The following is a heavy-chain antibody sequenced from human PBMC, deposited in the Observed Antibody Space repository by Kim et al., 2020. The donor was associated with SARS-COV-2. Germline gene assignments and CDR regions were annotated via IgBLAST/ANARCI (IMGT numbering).Heavy chain of an antibody. CDR1: GFTFSSYG. D-gene: IGHD3-10*01. CDR3: AKDYYGSGSYTAYYYYYGMDV. CDR2: IWYDGSNK. J-gene: IGHJ6*02. V-gene: IGHV3-33*06. Sequence: GGSLRLSCAASGFTFSSYGMHWVRQAPGKGLEWVAVIWYDGSNKYYADSVKGRFTISRDNSKNTLYLQMNSLRAEDTAVYYCAKDYYGSGSYTAYYYYYGMDVWGQGTTVTVSS.